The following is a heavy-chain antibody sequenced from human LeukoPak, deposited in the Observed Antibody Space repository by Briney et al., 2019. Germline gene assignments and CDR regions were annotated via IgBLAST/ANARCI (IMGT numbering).Heavy chain of an antibody. CDR2: IIPIFGTA. D-gene: IGHD4-11*01. CDR1: GGTFISYA. CDR3: ARCYSNPALPDYYYYMDV. V-gene: IGHV1-69*05. Sequence: SVKVSFKASGGTFISYAISWVRQAPGQGLEWMGGIIPIFGTANYAQKFQGRVTITTDESTSTAYMELSSLRSEDTAVYYCARCYSNPALPDYYYYMDVWGKGTTVTVSS. J-gene: IGHJ6*03.